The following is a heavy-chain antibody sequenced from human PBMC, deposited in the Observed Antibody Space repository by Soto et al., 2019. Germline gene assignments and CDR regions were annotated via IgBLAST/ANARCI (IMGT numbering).Heavy chain of an antibody. J-gene: IGHJ5*02. CDR3: ARDRQRGVSSWYGLEERNWFDP. CDR2: TYYRSKWYN. D-gene: IGHD6-13*01. Sequence: SPTLSLTCAISGDSVSSNSAAWNWIRQSPSRGLEWLGRTYYRSKWYNDYAVSVKSRITINPDTSKNQFSLQLNSVTPEDTAVYYCARDRQRGVSSWYGLEERNWFDPWGQGTLVTVSS. V-gene: IGHV6-1*01. CDR1: GDSVSSNSAA.